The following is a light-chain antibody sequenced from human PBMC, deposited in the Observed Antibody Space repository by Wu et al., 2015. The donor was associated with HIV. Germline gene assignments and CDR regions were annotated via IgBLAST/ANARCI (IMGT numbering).Light chain of an antibody. V-gene: IGKV3-20*01. J-gene: IGKJ2*01. CDR3: QQYGTSPPYT. Sequence: EIVLTQSPATLSLSPGERATLSCRASQSVSSSYLAWYQQKPGQAPRLLIYGASSRATGIPDRFSGSGSGTDFTLTINRLEPEDFAVYYCQQYGTSPPYTFGQGTKLEIK. CDR2: GAS. CDR1: QSVSSSY.